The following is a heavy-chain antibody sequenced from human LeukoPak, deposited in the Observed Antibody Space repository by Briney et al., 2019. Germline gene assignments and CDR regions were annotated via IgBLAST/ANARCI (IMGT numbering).Heavy chain of an antibody. Sequence: PGGSLRLSCAAPGFTFSSYNMNWVRQAPGKGLEWVSSISSSSSYIYYADSVKGRFTISRDNAKNSLYLQMNSLRAEDTAVYYCARDRTSLYYYDSSGYPDYWGQGTLVTVSS. V-gene: IGHV3-21*01. D-gene: IGHD3-22*01. CDR3: ARDRTSLYYYDSSGYPDY. J-gene: IGHJ4*02. CDR1: GFTFSSYN. CDR2: ISSSSSYI.